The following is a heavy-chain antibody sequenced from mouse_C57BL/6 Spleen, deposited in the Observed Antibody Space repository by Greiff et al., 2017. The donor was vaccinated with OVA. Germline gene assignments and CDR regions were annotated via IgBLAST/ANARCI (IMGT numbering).Heavy chain of an antibody. J-gene: IGHJ3*01. D-gene: IGHD4-1*02. V-gene: IGHV1-19*01. CDR1: GYTFTDYY. CDR3: ARSELGNWGAY. CDR2: INPYNGGT. Sequence: LVKPGASVKMSCKASGYTFTDYYMNWVKQSHGKSLEWIGVINPYNGGTSYNQKFKGKATLTVDKSSSTAYMELNSLTSENSAVYYCARSELGNWGAYWGQGTLVTVSA.